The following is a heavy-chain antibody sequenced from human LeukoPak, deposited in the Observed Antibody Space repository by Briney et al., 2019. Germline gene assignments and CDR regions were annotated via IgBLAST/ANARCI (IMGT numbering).Heavy chain of an antibody. Sequence: GESLKISCKGYGFSFTGHWIAWVRQMPGKGLEWMGMIDPGDSDTRYSPSFQGQVTISADRSIGTVYLQWSKLKASDTAMYYCARHGGGQLGSDYWGQGTLVTVSS. D-gene: IGHD4-23*01. V-gene: IGHV5-51*01. CDR2: IDPGDSDT. J-gene: IGHJ4*02. CDR1: GFSFTGHW. CDR3: ARHGGGQLGSDY.